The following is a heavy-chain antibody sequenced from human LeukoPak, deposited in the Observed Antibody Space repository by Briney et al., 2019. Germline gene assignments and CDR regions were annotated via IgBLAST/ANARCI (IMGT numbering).Heavy chain of an antibody. CDR1: GDSVSTDISA. J-gene: IGHJ4*02. CDR3: ARASGGFVGY. D-gene: IGHD3-16*02. V-gene: IGHV6-1*01. CDR2: TYYMSKWFN. Sequence: SQTLSLTCAISGDSVSTDISAWNWVRQSPSRGLEWLGRTYYMSKWFNEYAVSVNSRITINPDTSKNQFSLKLSSVTAADTAVYYCARASGGFVGYWGQGTLVTVSS.